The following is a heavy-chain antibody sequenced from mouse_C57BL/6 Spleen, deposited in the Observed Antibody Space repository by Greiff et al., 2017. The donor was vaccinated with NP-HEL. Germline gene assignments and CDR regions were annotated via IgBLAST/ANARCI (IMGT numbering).Heavy chain of an antibody. V-gene: IGHV5-17*01. CDR1: GFTFSDYG. CDR2: ISSGSSTI. J-gene: IGHJ4*01. Sequence: EVQRVESGGGLVKPGGSLKLSCAASGFTFSDYGMHWVRQAPEKGLEWVAYISSGSSTIYYADTVKGRFTISRDNAKNTLFLQMTSLRSEDTAMYYCARIDYYGSSLYYAMDYWGQGTSVTVSS. D-gene: IGHD1-1*01. CDR3: ARIDYYGSSLYYAMDY.